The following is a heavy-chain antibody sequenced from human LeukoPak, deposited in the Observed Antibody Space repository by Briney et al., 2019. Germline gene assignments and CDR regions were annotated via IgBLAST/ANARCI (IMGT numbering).Heavy chain of an antibody. D-gene: IGHD6-13*01. CDR3: AKDKDSSSWYGACFDY. V-gene: IGHV3-7*03. Sequence: GGSLRLSCAASGFTFSSYWMSWVRQAPGKGLEWVANIKQDGSEKYYVDSVKGRFTISRDNAKNSLYLQMNSLRAEDTAVYYCAKDKDSSSWYGACFDYWGQGALVTVSS. J-gene: IGHJ4*02. CDR1: GFTFSSYW. CDR2: IKQDGSEK.